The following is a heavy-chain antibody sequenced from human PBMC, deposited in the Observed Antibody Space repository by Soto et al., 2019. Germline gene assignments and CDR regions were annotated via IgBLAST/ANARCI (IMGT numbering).Heavy chain of an antibody. CDR3: ARDGTTGSINYRYAMDV. J-gene: IGHJ6*02. CDR2: INVNSGTI. CDR1: GFTLSSYH. D-gene: IGHD4-17*01. V-gene: IGHV3-48*03. Sequence: EVQLVESGGGLVQPGGSLRLSCAASGFTLSSYHMDWVRQAPGKGLEWVSYINVNSGTIHYADSVKGRFTISRDNDKNCLYLEMESLRDDETAVAFFARDGTTGSINYRYAMDVGGQWTAVTVCS.